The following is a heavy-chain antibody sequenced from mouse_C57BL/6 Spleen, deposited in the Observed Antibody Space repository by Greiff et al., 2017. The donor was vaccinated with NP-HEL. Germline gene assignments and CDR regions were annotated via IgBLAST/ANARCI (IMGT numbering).Heavy chain of an antibody. CDR2: IYPGSGNT. V-gene: IGHV1-66*01. CDR1: GYSFTSYY. J-gene: IGHJ2*01. CDR3: AGGYDGHFDY. Sequence: QVQLQQSGPELVKPGASVKISCKASGYSFTSYYIHWVKQRPGQGLEWIGWIYPGSGNTKYNEKFKGKATLTADTSSSTAYMQLSSLTSEDSAVYYCAGGYDGHFDYWGQGTTLTVSS. D-gene: IGHD2-2*01.